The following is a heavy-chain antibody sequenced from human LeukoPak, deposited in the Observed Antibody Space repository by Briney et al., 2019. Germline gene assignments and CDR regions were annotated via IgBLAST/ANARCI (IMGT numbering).Heavy chain of an antibody. CDR1: GFTFSSYW. V-gene: IGHV3-7*03. D-gene: IGHD6-13*01. Sequence: QPGGSLRLSCAASGFTFSSYWMSWVRQAPGKGLEWVAHIKQDGSEKYYVDSVKGRFTISRDNAKNSLYLQMNSLRAEDAAVYYCASSSSWARFDPWGQGTLVAVSS. CDR2: IKQDGSEK. CDR3: ASSSSWARFDP. J-gene: IGHJ5*02.